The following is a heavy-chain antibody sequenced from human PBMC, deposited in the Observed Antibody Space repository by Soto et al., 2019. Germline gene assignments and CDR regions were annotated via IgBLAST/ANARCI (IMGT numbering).Heavy chain of an antibody. V-gene: IGHV4-39*01. J-gene: IGHJ4*02. CDR1: GGSVSSSSYY. D-gene: IGHD2-15*01. Sequence: QLQLQESGPGLVKPSETLSLTCTVSGGSVSSSSYYWGWIRQPPGKGLERIGSIYYSGSTYYNPYIKNRVTISVDTSKNQFSLRLSSVSSADTAVYYCARHTPAISVSDHWGQGTLVTVSS. CDR3: ARHTPAISVSDH. CDR2: IYYSGST.